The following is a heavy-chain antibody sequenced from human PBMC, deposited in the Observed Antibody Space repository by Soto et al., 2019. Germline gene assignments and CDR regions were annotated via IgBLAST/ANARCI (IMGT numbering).Heavy chain of an antibody. CDR2: IKSDGSGT. CDR3: ARDYYYTIDH. CDR1: GFTFSNAW. J-gene: IGHJ4*02. D-gene: IGHD3-22*01. Sequence: GGSLRLSCVASGFTFSNAWMHWVRQAPGKGLECVSRIKSDGSGTVYADSVKGRFTISRDNAKNTLYLQMNSLRDEDTAVYYCARDYYYTIDHWGQGTLVTVSS. V-gene: IGHV3-74*01.